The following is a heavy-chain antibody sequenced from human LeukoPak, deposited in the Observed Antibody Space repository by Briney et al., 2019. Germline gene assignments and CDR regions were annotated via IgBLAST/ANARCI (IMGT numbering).Heavy chain of an antibody. CDR1: GYTLTELS. Sequence: ASVTVPCQVSGYTLTELSMHWVRQAPGKGPERMGGFDPEDGETIYAQKCQGRVTMTEDTSTDTAYMELSSLRSEDTAVYYCATMDDYGAVKDYWGQGTLVTVSS. CDR2: FDPEDGET. CDR3: ATMDDYGAVKDY. D-gene: IGHD4-17*01. V-gene: IGHV1-24*01. J-gene: IGHJ4*02.